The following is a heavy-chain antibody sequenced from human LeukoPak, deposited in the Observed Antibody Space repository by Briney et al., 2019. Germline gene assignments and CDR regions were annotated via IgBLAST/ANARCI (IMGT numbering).Heavy chain of an antibody. CDR2: ISGSGGST. CDR3: AKEPGGLRFLEWLPSDY. V-gene: IGHV3-23*01. J-gene: IGHJ4*02. Sequence: HSGGSLRLSCAASGFTFSSYAMSWVRQAPGKGLEWVSAISGSGGSTYYADSVKGWFTISRDNSKNTLYLQMNGLRAEDTAVYYCAKEPGGLRFLEWLPSDYWGQGTLVTVSS. D-gene: IGHD3-3*01. CDR1: GFTFSSYA.